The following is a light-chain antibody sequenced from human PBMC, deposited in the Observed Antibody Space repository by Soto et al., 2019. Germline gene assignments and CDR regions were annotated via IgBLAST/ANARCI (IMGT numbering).Light chain of an antibody. CDR1: QSVSSY. CDR2: DAS. V-gene: IGKV3-11*01. Sequence: EIVLTQSPATLSLSPGERATLSCRASQSVSSYLAWYQQKPGQAPRLLIYDASSRATGIPARFSGSGSGTDVTLTISSLEPEDFAVYYCQLRLNWPITFGGGTKVEIK. CDR3: QLRLNWPIT. J-gene: IGKJ4*01.